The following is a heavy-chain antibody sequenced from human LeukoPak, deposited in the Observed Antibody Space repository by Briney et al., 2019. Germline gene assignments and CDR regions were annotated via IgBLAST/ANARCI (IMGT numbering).Heavy chain of an antibody. Sequence: SGTLSLTCSVSGGSINSLTWWSWVRRPPGKGLEWIGEIHQSGDTNYNPSLKSRISTSMDQSKNQFSLKLRSVAAADTATYYCARDYGEYYYDSSGYYGGFDYWGQGTLVTVSS. CDR3: ARDYGEYYYDSSGYYGGFDY. J-gene: IGHJ4*02. CDR2: IHQSGDT. V-gene: IGHV4-4*02. CDR1: GGSINSLTW. D-gene: IGHD3-22*01.